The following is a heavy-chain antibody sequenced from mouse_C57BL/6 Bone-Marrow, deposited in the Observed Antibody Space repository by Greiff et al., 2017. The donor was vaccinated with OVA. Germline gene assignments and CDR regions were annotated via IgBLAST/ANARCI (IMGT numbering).Heavy chain of an antibody. CDR2: FHPYNDDT. CDR3: ARNYGSSYGFAY. V-gene: IGHV1-47*01. Sequence: VMLVESGAELVKPGASVKMSCKASGYTFTTYPIEWMKQNHGKSLEWIGNFHPYNDDTKYNEKFKGKATLTVEKSSSTVYLELSRLTSDDSAVYYCARNYGSSYGFAYWGQGTLVTVSA. D-gene: IGHD1-1*01. J-gene: IGHJ3*01. CDR1: GYTFTTYP.